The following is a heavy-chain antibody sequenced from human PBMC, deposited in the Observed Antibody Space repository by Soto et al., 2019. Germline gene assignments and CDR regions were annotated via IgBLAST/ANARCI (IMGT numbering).Heavy chain of an antibody. CDR2: ISSSSSYI. V-gene: IGHV3-21*01. Sequence: GGSLRLSCVGSGFVFKNFAINWVRQAPGKGLEWVSSISSSSSYIYYADSVKGRFTISRDNAKNSLYLQMNSLRAEDTAVYYCARIPTTVPGDYWGQGTLVTVSS. CDR1: GFVFKNFA. CDR3: ARIPTTVPGDY. D-gene: IGHD1-1*01. J-gene: IGHJ4*02.